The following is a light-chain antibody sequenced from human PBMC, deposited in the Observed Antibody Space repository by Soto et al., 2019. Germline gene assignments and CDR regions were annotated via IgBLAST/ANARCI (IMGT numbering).Light chain of an antibody. CDR3: QQYGSSPIT. CDR1: ESVCSGY. Sequence: FTLSLGAQYLSPGARATLFCRGSESVCSGYLGWYQQKPGQAPRLLIDGTSSRATGIPDRFSGSGSGTDFTLTISRLEPEDFAVYYCQQYGSSPITFGQGTRLEI. CDR2: GTS. V-gene: IGKV3-20*01. J-gene: IGKJ5*01.